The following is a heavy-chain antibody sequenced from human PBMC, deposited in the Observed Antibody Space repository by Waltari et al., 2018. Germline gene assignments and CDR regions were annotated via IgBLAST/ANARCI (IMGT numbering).Heavy chain of an antibody. CDR2: SYHSGST. Sequence: QVQLQESGPGLVKPSETLSLTCAVSGYSISSGYYWGWIRQPPGKGLEWIGSSYHSGSTYYNPSLKIRVTISVDTSKNQFSLKLSSVTAADTAVYYCARERDGITMVQGQQIHYYSYGMHVWGHWTTVTVSS. D-gene: IGHD3-10*01. J-gene: IGHJ6*02. CDR1: GYSISSGYY. V-gene: IGHV4-38-2*02. CDR3: ARERDGITMVQGQQIHYYSYGMHV.